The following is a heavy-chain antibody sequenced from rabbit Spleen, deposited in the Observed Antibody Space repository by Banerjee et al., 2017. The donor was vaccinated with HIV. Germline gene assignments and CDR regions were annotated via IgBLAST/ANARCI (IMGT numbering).Heavy chain of an antibody. J-gene: IGHJ2*01. CDR3: ARNYVNAFDP. Sequence: QEQLEESGGDLVKPGASLTLTCTASGFSFSGSHYMCWVRQAPGKGLEWIGCIVTGSSGSTYYASWAKGRFTISKTSSTTVTLQMTSLTAADTATYFCARNYVNAFDPWGPGTLVTVS. CDR2: IVTGSSGST. CDR1: GFSFSGSHY. V-gene: IGHV1S45*01. D-gene: IGHD1-1*01.